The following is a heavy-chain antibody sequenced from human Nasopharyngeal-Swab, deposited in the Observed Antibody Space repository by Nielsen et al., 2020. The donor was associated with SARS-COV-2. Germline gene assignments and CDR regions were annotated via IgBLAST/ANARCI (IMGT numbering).Heavy chain of an antibody. CDR1: GFKFDDYA. CDR2: ISSSSSYI. Sequence: GGSLRLSCVASGFKFDDYAMHWVRQVPGKGLEWVSSISSSSSYIYYADSVKGRFTISRDNAKNSLYLQMNSLRAEDTAVYYCARDGLDYDFWSAYFMDVWGQGTTVTVSS. V-gene: IGHV3-21*01. J-gene: IGHJ6*02. CDR3: ARDGLDYDFWSAYFMDV. D-gene: IGHD3-3*01.